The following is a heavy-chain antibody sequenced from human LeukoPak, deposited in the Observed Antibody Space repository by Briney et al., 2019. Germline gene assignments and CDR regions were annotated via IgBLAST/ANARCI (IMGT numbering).Heavy chain of an antibody. V-gene: IGHV1-2*06. CDR1: GYTFTGYY. D-gene: IGHD3-10*01. J-gene: IGHJ4*02. CDR2: INPDSGAT. Sequence: ASVKVSCKASGYTFTGYYMHWVRQAPGQGLEWMGRINPDSGATDYAQKFQGRVTMTRDTSINTAYMELSRLRSDDTAVYYCARDSGQTDLDYWGQGTLVTVSS. CDR3: ARDSGQTDLDY.